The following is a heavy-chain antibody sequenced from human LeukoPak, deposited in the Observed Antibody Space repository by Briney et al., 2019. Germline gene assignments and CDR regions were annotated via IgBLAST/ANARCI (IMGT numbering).Heavy chain of an antibody. CDR2: ISANNGDT. CDR1: VYTFTSYG. J-gene: IGHJ4*02. D-gene: IGHD3-16*01. V-gene: IGHV1-18*01. Sequence: GASVKASRRPSVYTFTSYGFAWVGRAPGQGLRWLGWISANNGDTSYSQKLQGRVTMTTDTSTNTAYMELRSLTSDDTAVYYCARDPPGLTLGSPGDYWGQGTLVIVSS. CDR3: ARDPPGLTLGSPGDY.